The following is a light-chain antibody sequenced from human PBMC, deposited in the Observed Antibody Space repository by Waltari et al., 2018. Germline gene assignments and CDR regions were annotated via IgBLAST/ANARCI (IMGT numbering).Light chain of an antibody. CDR2: KAS. Sequence: DIQMTQSPSTLSASVGDRVTITCRASQSISSWLAWYQQKPGTAPKLLIYKASSLESGVPTRFSGSGSGTEFTLTISSLQPDDLATYYCQQYNSYPLTFGGGTKVEIK. V-gene: IGKV1-5*03. CDR3: QQYNSYPLT. J-gene: IGKJ4*01. CDR1: QSISSW.